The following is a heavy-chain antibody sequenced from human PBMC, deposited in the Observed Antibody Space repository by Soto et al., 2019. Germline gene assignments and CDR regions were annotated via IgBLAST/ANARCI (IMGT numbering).Heavy chain of an antibody. Sequence: SETLSLTCTVSVGSIISGGYYWSWIRQHPGKGLEWIGYIYYSGSTYYNPSLRSRVTISVDTSKNQFSLKLSSVTAADTAVYYCARASRGRYYYGMDVWGQGTTVTVSS. J-gene: IGHJ6*02. D-gene: IGHD5-12*01. CDR2: IYYSGST. V-gene: IGHV4-31*03. CDR1: VGSIISGGYY. CDR3: ARASRGRYYYGMDV.